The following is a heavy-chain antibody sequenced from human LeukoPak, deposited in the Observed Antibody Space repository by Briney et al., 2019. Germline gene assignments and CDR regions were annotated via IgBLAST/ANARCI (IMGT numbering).Heavy chain of an antibody. CDR2: ISGSNSYI. V-gene: IGHV3-21*01. CDR3: ARALTTLTYEGY. J-gene: IGHJ4*02. D-gene: IGHD1-1*01. CDR1: GFTFSSYT. Sequence: PGGSLRLSCAASGFTFSSYTMHWIRQAPGKGLEWVSSISGSNSYIFYADSVKGRFTVSRDNAKDSLYLQMNSLRAEDTAVYYCARALTTLTYEGYWGQGTLVAVSS.